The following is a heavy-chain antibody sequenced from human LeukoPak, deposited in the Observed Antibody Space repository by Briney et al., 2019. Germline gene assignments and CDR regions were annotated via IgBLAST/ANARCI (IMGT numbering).Heavy chain of an antibody. D-gene: IGHD5-18*01. J-gene: IGHJ4*02. CDR1: GGTFSSYA. CDR3: ARMSGYSYGAGFDY. CDR2: IIPIFGTA. Sequence: APVKVSCKASGGTFSSYAISWVRQAPGQGLEWMGGIIPIFGTANYAQKFQGRVTITADESTSTAYMELSSLRSEDTAVYYCARMSGYSYGAGFDYWGQGTLVTVSS. V-gene: IGHV1-69*13.